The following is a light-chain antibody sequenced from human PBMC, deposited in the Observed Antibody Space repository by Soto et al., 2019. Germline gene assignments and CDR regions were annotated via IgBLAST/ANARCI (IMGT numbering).Light chain of an antibody. CDR1: SGHSTYT. J-gene: IGLJ2*01. V-gene: IGLV4-69*01. Sequence: QPVLTQSPSASASLGASVKLTCTLSSGHSTYTIAWHQQQPEKGPRYVMKPNSDGSHFKGDGIADRLSGASTGAERYLIIRSFQSEAGDDYYGQTWGTGDVIVGGGTQPAVL. CDR3: QTWGTGDVI. CDR2: PNSDGSH.